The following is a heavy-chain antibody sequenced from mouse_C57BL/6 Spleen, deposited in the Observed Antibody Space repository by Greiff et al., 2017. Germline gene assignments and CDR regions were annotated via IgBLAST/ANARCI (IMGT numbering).Heavy chain of an antibody. D-gene: IGHD3-2*02. Sequence: VQGVESGPGLVAPSQSLSITCTVSGFSLTSYGVSWVRQPPGKGLEWLGVIWGDGSTNYHSALISRLSISKDNSTSQVFLKLNSLQTDDTATYYGAKHAAQATYYAMDYWGQGTSVTVAS. CDR3: AKHAAQATYYAMDY. J-gene: IGHJ4*01. V-gene: IGHV2-3*01. CDR2: IWGDGST. CDR1: GFSLTSYG.